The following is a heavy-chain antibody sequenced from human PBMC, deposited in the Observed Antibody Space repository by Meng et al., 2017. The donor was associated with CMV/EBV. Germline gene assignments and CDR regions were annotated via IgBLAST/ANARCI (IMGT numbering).Heavy chain of an antibody. V-gene: IGHV3-21*01. Sequence: GGSMRLSCAASGFTFSSYSMNWVRQAPGKGLEWVSSISSSSRDIDYADSVKGRFTVSRDNAKNSLYLQMNSLRAEDTAVYYCARAGVPYDSSHYYGMDVWGQGTTVTVSS. D-gene: IGHD3-3*01. J-gene: IGHJ6*02. CDR2: ISSSSRDI. CDR1: GFTFSSYS. CDR3: ARAGVPYDSSHYYGMDV.